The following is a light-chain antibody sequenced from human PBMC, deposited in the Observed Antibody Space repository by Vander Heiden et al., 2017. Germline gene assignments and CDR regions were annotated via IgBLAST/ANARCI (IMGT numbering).Light chain of an antibody. Sequence: SLELTQPPSVPVSPGLTARITCSRDALGEQYAYWYQHKQDQAPVLIIDKDTERPRGIPERISGSGSGTQVTLTISGVQAEDEADDDYQSADKSGISHVIVFGTGTKVTVL. CDR1: ALGEQY. CDR2: KDT. CDR3: QSADKSGISHVIV. J-gene: IGLJ1*01. V-gene: IGLV3-25*03.